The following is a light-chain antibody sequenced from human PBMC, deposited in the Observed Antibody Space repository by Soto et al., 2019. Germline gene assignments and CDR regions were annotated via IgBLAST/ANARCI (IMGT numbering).Light chain of an antibody. Sequence: DIVMTQSPDSLAVSLGERATINCKSSQSVLHSSHNENYLVWYQQKPGQPPKLLIYWASTRESGVPDRFSGSGSGTDFTLTISSLQAEDVAVYYCQQYYSTPYTFGQGNKLEIK. CDR1: QSVLHSSHNENY. J-gene: IGKJ2*01. CDR3: QQYYSTPYT. CDR2: WAS. V-gene: IGKV4-1*01.